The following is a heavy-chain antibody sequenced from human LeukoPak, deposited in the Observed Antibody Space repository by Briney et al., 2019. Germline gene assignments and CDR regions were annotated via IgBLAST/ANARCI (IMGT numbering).Heavy chain of an antibody. CDR3: VRDMDV. Sequence: GGSLRLSCVTSGFTFSSYWMTWVRQAPGKGLEWVANINQDGHEKNYVDSVKGRFTISRDNPKNSLYLQMNSLKAEDTAVYFCVRDMDVWAQGTTVTVSS. V-gene: IGHV3-7*05. J-gene: IGHJ6*02. CDR2: INQDGHEK. CDR1: GFTFSSYW.